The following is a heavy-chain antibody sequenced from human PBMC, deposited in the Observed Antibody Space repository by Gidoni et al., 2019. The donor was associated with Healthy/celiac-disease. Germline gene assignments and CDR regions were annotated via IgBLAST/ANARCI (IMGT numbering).Heavy chain of an antibody. CDR2: IYSGGST. V-gene: IGHV3-53*01. CDR3: ARGNLKLYSNYFFYYYMDV. Sequence: EVQLVESGGGLIQPGGSLRLSCAASGFTVSSNYMSWVRQAPGKGLEWVSVIYSGGSTYYADSVKGRFTISRDNSKNTLYLQMNSLRAEDTAVYYCARGNLKLYSNYFFYYYMDVWGKGTTVTVSS. J-gene: IGHJ6*03. D-gene: IGHD4-4*01. CDR1: GFTVSSNY.